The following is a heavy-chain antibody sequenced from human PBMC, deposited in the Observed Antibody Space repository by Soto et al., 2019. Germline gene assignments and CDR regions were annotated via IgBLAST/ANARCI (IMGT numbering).Heavy chain of an antibody. V-gene: IGHV1-8*01. Sequence: ASVKVSCKASGYTFTSNDINWVRQATGQGLEWMGWMNPNSGNTGYAQKFQGRVTMTRNTSISTAYMELSSLRSEDAAVYYCARWHGYCTNGVCYKYYYYYGMDVWGQGTTVTVSS. D-gene: IGHD2-8*01. CDR1: GYTFTSND. CDR2: MNPNSGNT. J-gene: IGHJ6*02. CDR3: ARWHGYCTNGVCYKYYYYYGMDV.